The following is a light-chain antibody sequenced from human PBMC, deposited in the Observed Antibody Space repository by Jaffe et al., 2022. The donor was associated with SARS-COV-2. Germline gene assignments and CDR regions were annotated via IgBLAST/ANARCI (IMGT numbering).Light chain of an antibody. CDR3: QHYGDSYT. J-gene: IGKJ2*01. CDR2: GTS. CDR1: QSVRTSS. Sequence: EIVLTQSPATLSLSPGDRATLSCGAGQSVRTSSLAWYQHRAGQPPRLLIYGTSKRAAGIPDRFSGSGSGTDFTLTISGLEPEDVAVYYCQHYGDSYTFGQGTKLEI. V-gene: IGKV3-20*01.